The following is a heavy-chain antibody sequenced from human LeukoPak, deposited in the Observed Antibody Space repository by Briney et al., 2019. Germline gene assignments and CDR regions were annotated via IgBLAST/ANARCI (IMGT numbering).Heavy chain of an antibody. CDR1: GFTFSTYG. D-gene: IGHD3-10*01. Sequence: GGSLRLSCAASGFTFSTYGLSWVRQAPGKGLEWVSGISGSGGSTYYADSVKGRFTISRDNFKNTLYLQMNSLRVEDTAVYYCAGRGSGSYFDYWGQGTLVTVSS. CDR2: ISGSGGST. J-gene: IGHJ4*02. V-gene: IGHV3-23*01. CDR3: AGRGSGSYFDY.